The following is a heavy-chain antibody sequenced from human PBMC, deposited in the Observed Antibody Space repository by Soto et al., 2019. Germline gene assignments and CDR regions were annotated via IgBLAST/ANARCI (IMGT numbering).Heavy chain of an antibody. J-gene: IGHJ4*02. CDR3: AKDSSDSGLFDY. Sequence: GALRLSCAASGFTFSRYAMSWVRQAPGKGLEWVSAISGSGGSTYYADSVKGRFTISRDNSKNTLYLQMNSLRAEDTAVYYCAKDSSDSGLFDYWGQGTMVTVSS. D-gene: IGHD5-12*01. V-gene: IGHV3-23*01. CDR2: ISGSGGST. CDR1: GFTFSRYA.